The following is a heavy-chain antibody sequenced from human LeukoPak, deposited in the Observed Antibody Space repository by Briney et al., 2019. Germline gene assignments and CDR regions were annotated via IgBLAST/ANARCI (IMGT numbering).Heavy chain of an antibody. CDR3: ARHHYDFWSGYPNWLDP. D-gene: IGHD3-3*01. V-gene: IGHV4-59*08. CDR1: GGSISSYY. J-gene: IGHJ5*02. Sequence: SETLSLTCTVSGGSISSYYWSWIRQPPGKGLEWIGYIYYSGSTNYNPPLKSRVTISVDTSKNQFSLKLSSVTAADTAVYYCARHHYDFWSGYPNWLDPWGQETLVTVSS. CDR2: IYYSGST.